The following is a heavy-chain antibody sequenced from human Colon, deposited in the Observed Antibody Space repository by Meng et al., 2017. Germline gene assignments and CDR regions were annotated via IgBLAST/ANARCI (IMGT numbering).Heavy chain of an antibody. CDR1: GGSFSGYD. V-gene: IGHV4-34*01. D-gene: IGHD5-12*01. CDR3: ARGRYSGYLP. Sequence: VQLPQWGAGLLKPSESLSLPRAVFGGSFSGYDWSWIRQPPGKGLEWIGEINHSGSTNYNPSLKSRVTISVDTSKNQFSLKLSSVTAADTAVYYCARGRYSGYLPWGQGTLVTVSS. J-gene: IGHJ5*02. CDR2: INHSGST.